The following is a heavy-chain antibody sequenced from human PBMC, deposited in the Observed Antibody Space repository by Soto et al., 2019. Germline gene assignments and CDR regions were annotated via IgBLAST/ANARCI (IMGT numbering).Heavy chain of an antibody. J-gene: IGHJ6*02. V-gene: IGHV3-21*01. CDR3: ARGGGSDYYYGMDV. CDR1: GFTFSSYS. CDR2: ISSSSSYI. D-gene: IGHD3-3*01. Sequence: GGSLRLSCAASGFTFSSYSMNWVRQAPGKGLEWVSSISSSSSYIYYADSVKGRFTISRDNAKNSLYLQMNSLRAEDTAVYYCARGGGSDYYYGMDVWGQGTTVTVSS.